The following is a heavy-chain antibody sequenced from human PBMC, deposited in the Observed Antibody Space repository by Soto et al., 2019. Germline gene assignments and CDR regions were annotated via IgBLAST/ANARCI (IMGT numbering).Heavy chain of an antibody. V-gene: IGHV4-59*01. J-gene: IGHJ5*02. CDR2: IYYSGST. CDR1: GGSISSYY. D-gene: IGHD3-10*01. Sequence: SETLSLTCTVSGGSISSYYWSWIRQPPGKGLEWIGYIYYSGSTNYNPSLKSRVTISVDTSKNQFSLKLSSVTAADTAVYYCARDGLYGSGSYYNWFDPWGQGTLVTVSS. CDR3: ARDGLYGSGSYYNWFDP.